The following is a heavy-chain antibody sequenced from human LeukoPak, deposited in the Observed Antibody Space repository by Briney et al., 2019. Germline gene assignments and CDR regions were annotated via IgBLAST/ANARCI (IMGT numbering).Heavy chain of an antibody. D-gene: IGHD4-11*01. CDR3: AKDRTVTTPRIFDY. J-gene: IGHJ4*02. CDR2: IRYDGSNK. CDR1: GFTFSSYG. V-gene: IGHV3-30*02. Sequence: GGSLRLSCAASGFTFSSYGMHWVRQAPGKGLEWVAFIRYDGSNKYYADSVKGRFTISRDNSKNTLYLQMNSLRAEDTAVYYCAKDRTVTTPRIFDYWGQGTLVTVSS.